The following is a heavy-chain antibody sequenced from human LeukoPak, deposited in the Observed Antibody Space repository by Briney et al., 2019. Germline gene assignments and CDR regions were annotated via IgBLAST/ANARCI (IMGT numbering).Heavy chain of an antibody. Sequence: LWASVKVSCKTSGYTFSSYGITWVRQAPGQGLEWVGWIRGDNGDTNYAQKLQGRVTMTTDTSTSTAYMELRSLGSDETAVYYCARVGLLTGYCFFDYWGQGTLVTVSS. J-gene: IGHJ4*02. CDR3: ARVGLLTGYCFFDY. V-gene: IGHV1-18*01. CDR1: GYTFSSYG. CDR2: IRGDNGDT. D-gene: IGHD3-9*01.